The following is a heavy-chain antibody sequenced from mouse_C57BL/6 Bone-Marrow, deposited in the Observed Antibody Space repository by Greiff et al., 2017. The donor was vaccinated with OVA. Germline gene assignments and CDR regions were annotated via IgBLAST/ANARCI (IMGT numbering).Heavy chain of an antibody. Sequence: EVQRVESGAELVRPGSSVKMSCKTSGYTFTSYGINWVKQRPGQGLEWIGYIYIGNGYTEYNEKFKGKATLTSDTSSSTAYMQLSSLTSEDSAIYFCARPIYYSNRGYAMDYWGQGTSVTVSS. J-gene: IGHJ4*01. CDR1: GYTFTSYG. V-gene: IGHV1-58*01. CDR2: IYIGNGYT. CDR3: ARPIYYSNRGYAMDY. D-gene: IGHD2-5*01.